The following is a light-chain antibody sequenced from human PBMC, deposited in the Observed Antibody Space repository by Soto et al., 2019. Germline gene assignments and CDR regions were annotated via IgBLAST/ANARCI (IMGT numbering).Light chain of an antibody. J-gene: IGKJ4*01. CDR1: QDIVRM. CDR3: QQYASYPLT. Sequence: DILLSQSPASLPATVGDRASISCRASQDIVRMIAWYQQKAEKESKFLMYDASTLQSAVPSRFSGGGSGTDFTLTISSRQPEDFATFYCQQYASYPLTFGGGT. V-gene: IGKV1D-16*01. CDR2: DAS.